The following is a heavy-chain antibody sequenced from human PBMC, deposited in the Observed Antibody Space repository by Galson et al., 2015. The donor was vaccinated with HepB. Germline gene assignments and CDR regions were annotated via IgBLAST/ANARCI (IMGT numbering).Heavy chain of an antibody. Sequence: ETLSLTCTVSGGSISSYYWSWIRQPPGKGLEWIGYIYYSGSTNYNPSLKSRVTISVDTSKNQFSLKLSSVTAADTAVYYCARAWDLAAFDYWGQGTLVTVSS. V-gene: IGHV4-59*01. D-gene: IGHD6-25*01. CDR2: IYYSGST. J-gene: IGHJ4*02. CDR3: ARAWDLAAFDY. CDR1: GGSISSYY.